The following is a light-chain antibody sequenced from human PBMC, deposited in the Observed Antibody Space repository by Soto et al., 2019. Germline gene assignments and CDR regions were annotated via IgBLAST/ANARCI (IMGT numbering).Light chain of an antibody. J-gene: IGKJ2*01. Sequence: DIVMTQAPLSLPVTPGEPASISCRSSQSLLHSNGYNYLDWYLQKPGQSPQLLISLGSNRASGVPDRFSGSGSGTDFTLKISRVEAEDVWVYYCMQALQTPPYSFGQGTKLEIK. V-gene: IGKV2-28*01. CDR3: MQALQTPPYS. CDR1: QSLLHSNGYNY. CDR2: LGS.